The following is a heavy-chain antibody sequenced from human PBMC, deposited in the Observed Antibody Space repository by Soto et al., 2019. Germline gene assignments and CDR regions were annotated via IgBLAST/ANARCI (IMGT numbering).Heavy chain of an antibody. Sequence: PSETLSLTCAVSGRSISSNNWWSWVRQPPGKGLEWIGEIYQSGSTNYNPSLKSRVTMSVDKSKKQFSLKLSSVTAADTAVYYCAREYYYDNSGYFDCWGQGTLVTVS. CDR3: AREYYYDNSGYFDC. CDR2: IYQSGST. D-gene: IGHD3-22*01. J-gene: IGHJ4*02. V-gene: IGHV4-4*02. CDR1: GRSISSNNW.